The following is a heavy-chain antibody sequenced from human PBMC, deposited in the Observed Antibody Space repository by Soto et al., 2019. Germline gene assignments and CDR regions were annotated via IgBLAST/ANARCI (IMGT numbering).Heavy chain of an antibody. D-gene: IGHD6-13*01. CDR1: GFTFSSYG. Sequence: GGSLRLSCAASGFTFSSYGMHWVRQAPGKGLEWVAVIWYDGSNKYYADSVKGRFTISRDNSKNTLYLQMNSLRAEDTAVYYCARGLDYSTFDYWGQATLVTVSS. CDR3: ARGLDYSTFDY. J-gene: IGHJ4*02. V-gene: IGHV3-33*01. CDR2: IWYDGSNK.